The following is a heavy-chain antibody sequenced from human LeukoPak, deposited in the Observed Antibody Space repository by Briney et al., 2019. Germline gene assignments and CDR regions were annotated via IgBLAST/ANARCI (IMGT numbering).Heavy chain of an antibody. CDR1: GFTFTSST. Sequence: ASVKVSCKASGFTFTSSTMQWVRQARGQRLEWIGWIVVGSGNTNYAQKFQERVTITRDMSTSTACMELSSLRSEDTAVYYCAAGGSGSYSHFDYWGQGTLVTVSS. CDR2: IVVGSGNT. CDR3: AAGGSGSYSHFDY. J-gene: IGHJ4*02. D-gene: IGHD3-10*01. V-gene: IGHV1-58*02.